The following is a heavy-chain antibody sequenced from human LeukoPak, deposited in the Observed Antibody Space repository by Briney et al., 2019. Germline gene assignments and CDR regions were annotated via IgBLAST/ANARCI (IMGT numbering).Heavy chain of an antibody. V-gene: IGHV1-2*04. CDR1: GYTFTGYY. CDR3: ARGLGSSSWYIYYYYGMDV. D-gene: IGHD6-13*01. CDR2: INPNSGGT. J-gene: IGHJ6*02. Sequence: ASVKVSCKASGYTFTGYYMHWVRQAPGQGLEWMRCINPNSGGTNYAQKFQGWVTMTRNTSISTAYMELSSLRSEDTAVYYCARGLGSSSWYIYYYYGMDVWGQGTTVTVSS.